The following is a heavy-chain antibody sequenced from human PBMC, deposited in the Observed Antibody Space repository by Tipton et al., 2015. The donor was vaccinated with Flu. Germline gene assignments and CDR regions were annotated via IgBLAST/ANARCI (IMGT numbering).Heavy chain of an antibody. Sequence: QVQLVQSGGGVVQPGRSLRLSCAASGFTFNNYAMHWVRQAPGKGLEWVAVISFDGSNKYYADSVKGRFTISRDNSMNTLYLPMNSLRAEDTAVYYCARPYGSGSWGQGTLVTVSS. CDR1: GFTFNNYA. J-gene: IGHJ4*02. CDR2: ISFDGSNK. CDR3: ARPYGSGS. D-gene: IGHD3-10*01. V-gene: IGHV3-30*01.